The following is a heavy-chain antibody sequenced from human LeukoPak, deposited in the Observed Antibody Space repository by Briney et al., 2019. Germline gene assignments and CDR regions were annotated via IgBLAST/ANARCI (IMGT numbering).Heavy chain of an antibody. CDR3: ARIGYSSSSFDY. Sequence: PGGSLRLSCAASGFTFNIYWMSWVRQAPGKGLEWLANINQDGSVKYFVDSVKGRFTISRDNAENSLYLQMNSLRAEDTAVYYCARIGYSSSSFDYWGQGTQVTVSS. CDR2: INQDGSVK. D-gene: IGHD6-13*01. V-gene: IGHV3-7*01. CDR1: GFTFNIYW. J-gene: IGHJ4*02.